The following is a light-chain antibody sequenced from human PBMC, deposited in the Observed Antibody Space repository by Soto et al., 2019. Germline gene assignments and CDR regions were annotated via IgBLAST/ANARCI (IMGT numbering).Light chain of an antibody. J-gene: IGKJ4*01. Sequence: DIQMTQSPSSLSASVGDRVTITCQASQDISNFLNWYQQKPGKAPKLLIYDASNLETGVPSRFSGSASGTDFTLTISSLQPEDIATYYCQQYDNLPLTFGGGTKVEIK. CDR3: QQYDNLPLT. CDR1: QDISNF. CDR2: DAS. V-gene: IGKV1-33*01.